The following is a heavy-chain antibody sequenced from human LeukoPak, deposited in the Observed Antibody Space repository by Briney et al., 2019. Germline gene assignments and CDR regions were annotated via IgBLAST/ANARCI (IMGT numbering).Heavy chain of an antibody. CDR3: AKGRRDGYNYPFFDS. D-gene: IGHD5-24*01. J-gene: IGHJ4*02. V-gene: IGHV3-23*01. CDR2: IIGNSVST. CDR1: GFTFRNSA. Sequence: GVSLRLSCAASGFTFRNSAMSWVRQAPGKGLELVSNIIGNSVSTYYADFVKGRFTISRDNSNNTLFLQMNSLSADDTAIYFCAKGRRDGYNYPFFDSWGQGAWVIVSS.